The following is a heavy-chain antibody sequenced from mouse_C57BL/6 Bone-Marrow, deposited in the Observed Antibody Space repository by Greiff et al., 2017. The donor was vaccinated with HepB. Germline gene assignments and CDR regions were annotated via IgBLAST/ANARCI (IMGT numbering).Heavy chain of an antibody. CDR1: GYTFTSYW. CDR3: ARYHGYYWWYFDV. Sequence: QVQLQQPGAELVKPGASVKLSCKASGYTFTSYWMHWVKQRPGQGLEWIGMIHPNSGSTNYNEKFKRKATLTVDKSSSTAYMQLSSLTSEDSAVYYCARYHGYYWWYFDVWGTGTTVTVSS. CDR2: IHPNSGST. J-gene: IGHJ1*03. V-gene: IGHV1-64*01. D-gene: IGHD2-3*01.